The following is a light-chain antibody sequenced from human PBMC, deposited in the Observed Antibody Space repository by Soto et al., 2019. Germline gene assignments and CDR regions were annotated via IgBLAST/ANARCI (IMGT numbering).Light chain of an antibody. V-gene: IGKV1-16*01. CDR3: QQYQRYPPS. J-gene: IGKJ4*01. CDR2: CST. Sequence: DIQMTQSPASLSASVGDRVTIICRASEGINIYLAWFQQKPGKAPKSLIYCSTSLQRGVPSRFSASGGDTDFSLTISSLQPEDIATYYCQQYQRYPPSFGGGTKVEIK. CDR1: EGINIY.